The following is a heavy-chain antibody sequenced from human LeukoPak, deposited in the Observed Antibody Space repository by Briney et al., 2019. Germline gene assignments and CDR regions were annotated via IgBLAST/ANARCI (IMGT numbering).Heavy chain of an antibody. J-gene: IGHJ4*02. CDR2: IKLDGSEK. D-gene: IGHD3-3*01. CDR3: ARDQYDTWSRRGNFDS. V-gene: IGHV3-7*03. Sequence: GGSLRLSCVASGFTFGKYWMSWVRQAPGKGLEWVANIKLDGSEKNYVDSVKGRFTISRDNTKNSLYLQMNSLRVEDTAVFYCARDQYDTWSRRGNFDSWGQGTLVIASS. CDR1: GFTFGKYW.